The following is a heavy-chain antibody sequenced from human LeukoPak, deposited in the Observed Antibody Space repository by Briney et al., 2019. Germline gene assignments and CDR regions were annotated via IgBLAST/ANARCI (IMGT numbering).Heavy chain of an antibody. J-gene: IGHJ4*02. CDR3: ARIASRDYFDY. CDR2: ISSSSSYI. CDR1: GFTFSSYS. D-gene: IGHD6-6*01. V-gene: IGHV3-21*01. Sequence: GGSLRLSCAASGFTFSSYSMNWVRQAPGKGLEWVSSISSSSSYIYYADSVKGRFTISRDNAKNTLYLQMNSLRAEGTAVYYCARIASRDYFDYWGQGTLVTVSS.